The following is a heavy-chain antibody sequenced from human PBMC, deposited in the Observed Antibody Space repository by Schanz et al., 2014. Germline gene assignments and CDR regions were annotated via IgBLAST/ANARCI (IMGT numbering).Heavy chain of an antibody. Sequence: QVQLVQSGAEVKKPGASVKVSCKASGYTFTSYGISWVRQAPGQGLEWMGWISAYNGNTNYAQKLQGRVTMTTDTSTSIAYMELRSLRSDDTAVYYCARDNLVSSSWYNYYGMDVWGQGTTVTVSS. J-gene: IGHJ6*02. CDR1: GYTFTSYG. D-gene: IGHD6-13*01. CDR3: ARDNLVSSSWYNYYGMDV. CDR2: ISAYNGNT. V-gene: IGHV1-18*01.